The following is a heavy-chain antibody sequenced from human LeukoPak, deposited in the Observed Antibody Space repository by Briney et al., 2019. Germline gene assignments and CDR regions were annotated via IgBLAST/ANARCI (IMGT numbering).Heavy chain of an antibody. CDR1: GYTFTSYY. CDR3: ARDLELGGGSGFDY. D-gene: IGHD2-15*01. J-gene: IGHJ4*02. CDR2: INPSGGST. V-gene: IGHV1-46*01. Sequence: ASVKVSCKASGYTFTSYYLHWVRQAPGQGLEWMGVINPSGGSTSYAQKFQGRVTMTRDTSISTAYMELSRLRSDDTAVYYCARDLELGGGSGFDYWGQGTLVTVSS.